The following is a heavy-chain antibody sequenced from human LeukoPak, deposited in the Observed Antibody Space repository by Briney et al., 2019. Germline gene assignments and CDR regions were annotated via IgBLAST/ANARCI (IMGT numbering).Heavy chain of an antibody. J-gene: IGHJ5*02. CDR3: ARDPRWLTPDCTSTSCYENYFDP. Sequence: SETLSLTCVVSGYSISSGYQWAWIRQSPGKGLEWIGSVYHRGSAHYKPSLKRRVTISVETSKNQFSLNLYSVTAADTAVYYCARDPRWLTPDCTSTSCYENYFDPWGQGTLVTVSS. CDR1: GYSISSGYQ. CDR2: VYHRGSA. V-gene: IGHV4-38-2*02. D-gene: IGHD2-2*01.